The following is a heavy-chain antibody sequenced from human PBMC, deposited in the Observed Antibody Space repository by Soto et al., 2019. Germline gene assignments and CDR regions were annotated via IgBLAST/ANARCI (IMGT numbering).Heavy chain of an antibody. CDR3: ARQYGMDV. V-gene: IGHV3-23*01. CDR1: GFTFSSYA. CDR2: ISGSDGRGT. Sequence: GGSLRLSCAASGFTFSSYAMSWVRQAPGKGLEWVSAISGSDGRGTTYADSVKGRFTISRDNAKNTLYLQMNSLRVEDTAVYYCARQYGMDVWGQGTTVTVSS. J-gene: IGHJ6*02.